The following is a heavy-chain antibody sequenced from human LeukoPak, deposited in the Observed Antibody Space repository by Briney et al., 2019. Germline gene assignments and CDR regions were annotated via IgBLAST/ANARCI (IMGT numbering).Heavy chain of an antibody. Sequence: SGTLSLTCTVSGGAISSGGYYWSWIRQHPGKGLEWIGYIYYSGSTYYNPSLKRRVTISVDTSKNQFSLKLRSVTAADTAVYYCARVPYYYDSSGYFSPDYFDYWGQGTLVTVSS. CDR3: ARVPYYYDSSGYFSPDYFDY. D-gene: IGHD3-22*01. J-gene: IGHJ4*02. CDR2: IYYSGST. V-gene: IGHV4-31*03. CDR1: GGAISSGGYY.